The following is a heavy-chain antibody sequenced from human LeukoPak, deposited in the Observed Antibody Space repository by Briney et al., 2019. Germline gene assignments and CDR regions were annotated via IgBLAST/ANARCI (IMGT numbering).Heavy chain of an antibody. Sequence: PSETLSLTCTVSGGSISSSSYYWGWIRQPPGMGLEWLGSIFYSGSTYYNPSLKSRVTISVDTSRNQFSLELSSVTAADTAVYYCARRLGSYHSFDYWGQGTLVTVSS. CDR2: IFYSGST. J-gene: IGHJ4*02. CDR3: ARRLGSYHSFDY. CDR1: GGSISSSSYY. D-gene: IGHD3-10*01. V-gene: IGHV4-39*01.